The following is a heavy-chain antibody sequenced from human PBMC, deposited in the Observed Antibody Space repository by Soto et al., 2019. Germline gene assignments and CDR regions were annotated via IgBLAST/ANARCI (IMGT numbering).Heavy chain of an antibody. CDR2: IIPIFGTA. J-gene: IGHJ5*02. CDR1: GSTFSSYA. Sequence: QVQRVQSGAEVKKPGSSVKVSCKASGSTFSSYAISWVRQAPGQGLEWMGGIIPIFGTANYAQKFQGRVTITAADSTSTAYMELSSLRSEDTAVYYCAREGVGATTLWFDPWGQGTLVTVSS. D-gene: IGHD1-26*01. V-gene: IGHV1-69*12. CDR3: AREGVGATTLWFDP.